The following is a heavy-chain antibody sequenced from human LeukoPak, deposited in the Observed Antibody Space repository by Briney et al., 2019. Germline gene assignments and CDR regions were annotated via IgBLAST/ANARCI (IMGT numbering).Heavy chain of an antibody. D-gene: IGHD6-13*01. CDR1: GFTFSVYE. Sequence: GGSLRLSCAASGFTFSVYEMNWVRQAPGKGLEWISYISSSGSIIYYADSVKGRFTISRDNAKNSLFLQMNSLRVEDTAVYYCAEGYSSSPLWGQGTTVTVSS. J-gene: IGHJ6*02. CDR2: ISSSGSII. CDR3: AEGYSSSPL. V-gene: IGHV3-48*03.